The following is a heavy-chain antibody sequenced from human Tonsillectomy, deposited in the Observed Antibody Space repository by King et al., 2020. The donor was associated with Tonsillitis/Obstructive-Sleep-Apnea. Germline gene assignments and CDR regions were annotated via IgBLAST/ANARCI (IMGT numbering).Heavy chain of an antibody. Sequence: QLQESGPGLLKPSETLSLTCTVSGGSISSSSYYCAWIRQPPGKGLGWIGSLYYSVGTYYNPSLKSRVTISLDTSKNQFSLKLNSGTAADTAVFYCARHIYSGYDRFDSWGQGTLVTVSS. V-gene: IGHV4-39*01. J-gene: IGHJ4*02. CDR3: ARHIYSGYDRFDS. CDR1: GGSISSSSYY. D-gene: IGHD5-12*01. CDR2: LYYSVGT.